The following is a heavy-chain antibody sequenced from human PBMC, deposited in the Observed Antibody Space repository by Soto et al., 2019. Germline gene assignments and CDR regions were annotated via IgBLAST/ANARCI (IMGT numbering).Heavy chain of an antibody. V-gene: IGHV3-23*01. CDR2: ISGSGGST. J-gene: IGHJ4*02. D-gene: IGHD1-26*01. CDR1: GFTFSSYA. CDR3: ARRGSGSYYDY. Sequence: EVQLLESGGGLVQPGGSLRLSSAASGFTFSSYAMRWVRQAPGKGLEWVSAISGSGGSTYYADSVKGRFTISRDNSKNTLYLQMNSLSAEDTAVYYCARRGSGSYYDYWGQGTLVTVSS.